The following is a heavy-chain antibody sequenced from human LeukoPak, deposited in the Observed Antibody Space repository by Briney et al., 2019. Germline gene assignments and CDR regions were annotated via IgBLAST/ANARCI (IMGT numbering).Heavy chain of an antibody. CDR2: IDTAGAT. Sequence: PGGSLRLFCAASGFTFSAFDMHWVRQVTGKRLEWVSGIDTAGATYYPGSVKGRFTISRENAKNSLYLHMNGLRAGDTAVHFCARGMGATTQALFDSWGQGALVAVSS. D-gene: IGHD1-26*01. V-gene: IGHV3-13*01. CDR1: GFTFSAFD. J-gene: IGHJ4*02. CDR3: ARGMGATTQALFDS.